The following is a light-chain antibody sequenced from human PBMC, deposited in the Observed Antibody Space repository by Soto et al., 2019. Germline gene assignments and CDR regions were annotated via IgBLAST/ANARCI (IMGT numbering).Light chain of an antibody. CDR2: GAS. CDR1: QSVSSN. V-gene: IGKV3-15*01. J-gene: IGKJ1*01. CDR3: QQYRSWPRT. Sequence: EIVMTQSPATLSVSPGESVTLSCRASQSVSSNLAWYQQKTGQAPRLLIFGASTRATGIPARFSGSGSGTQFTLTISSLQSEDFAVYYCQQYRSWPRTFGQGTKVDIK.